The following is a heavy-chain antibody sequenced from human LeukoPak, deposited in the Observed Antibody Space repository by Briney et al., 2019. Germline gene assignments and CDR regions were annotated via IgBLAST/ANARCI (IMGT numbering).Heavy chain of an antibody. CDR3: AKGPRGTPIAGTPEYFQH. D-gene: IGHD6-13*01. CDR1: GFTFSSYW. V-gene: IGHV3-7*03. J-gene: IGHJ1*01. Sequence: PGGSLRLSCAASGFTFSSYWMSWVRQAPGKGLEWVANIKQDGSEKYYVDSVKGRFTISRDNAKNSLYLQMNTLRAEDTALYYCAKGPRGTPIAGTPEYFQHWGQGTLVIVSS. CDR2: IKQDGSEK.